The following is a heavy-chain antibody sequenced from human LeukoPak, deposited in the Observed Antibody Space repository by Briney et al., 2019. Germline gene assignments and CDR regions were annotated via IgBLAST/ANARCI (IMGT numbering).Heavy chain of an antibody. J-gene: IGHJ5*02. CDR3: ARDGDSSGWSQNWFDP. CDR1: GFTFSSYN. V-gene: IGHV3-48*01. Sequence: GGSLRLSCAASGFTFSSYNMNWVRQAPGKGLEWVSYISGSSSTIYYADSVKGRFTISRDNAKNSLYLQMNSLRAEDTAVYYCARDGDSSGWSQNWFDPWGQGTLVTVSS. D-gene: IGHD6-19*01. CDR2: ISGSSSTI.